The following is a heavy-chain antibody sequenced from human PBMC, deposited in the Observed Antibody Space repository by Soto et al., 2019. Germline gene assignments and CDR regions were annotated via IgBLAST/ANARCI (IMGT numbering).Heavy chain of an antibody. D-gene: IGHD3-3*01. J-gene: IGHJ6*02. V-gene: IGHV1-18*01. CDR1: GYTFTSYG. CDR3: ARTRPITIFGVVNYYYGMDV. Sequence: ASVKVSCKASGYTFTSYGISWVRQAPGQGLEWMGWISAYNGNTNYAQKLQGRVTMTTDTSTSTAYMELRSLRSDDTAVYYCARTRPITIFGVVNYYYGMDVWGQGTTVTVSS. CDR2: ISAYNGNT.